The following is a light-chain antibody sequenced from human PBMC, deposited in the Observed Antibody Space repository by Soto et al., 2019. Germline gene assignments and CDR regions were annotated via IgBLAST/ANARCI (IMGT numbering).Light chain of an antibody. V-gene: IGLV1-40*01. J-gene: IGLJ2*01. Sequence: QSVLTQPPSVSGAPGQRVTISCTGSSSNVGADHDVHWYQQLPGTAPKLLIYDNTIRPSGVPDRFSGSKSGTSASLAITGLQAEDEADYYCQSYDSSLSALVFGGGTKLTVL. CDR2: DNT. CDR3: QSYDSSLSALV. CDR1: SSNVGADHD.